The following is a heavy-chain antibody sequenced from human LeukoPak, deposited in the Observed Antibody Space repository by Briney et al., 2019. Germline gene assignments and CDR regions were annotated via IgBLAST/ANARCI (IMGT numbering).Heavy chain of an antibody. CDR3: AKDTLGGFGESLDY. CDR2: ISGSGGST. J-gene: IGHJ4*02. V-gene: IGHV3-23*01. CDR1: GFTFSSYA. Sequence: GALRLSCAASGFTFSSYAMSWVRQAPGKGLEWVSAISGSGGSTYYADSVKGRFTISRDNSKNTLYLQMNSLRAEDTAVYYCAKDTLGGFGESLDYWGQGTLVTVSS. D-gene: IGHD3-10*01.